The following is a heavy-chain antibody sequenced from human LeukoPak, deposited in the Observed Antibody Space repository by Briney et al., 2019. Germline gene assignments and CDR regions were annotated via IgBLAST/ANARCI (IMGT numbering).Heavy chain of an antibody. Sequence: GGSLRLSCAASGFTFSSYAMSWVRQAPGKGLEWVSAIGGSGGSTYYADSVKGRFTISRDNSKNTLYLQMNSLRAEDTAVYYCAKYYYDSSGYYPLFDYWGQGTLVTVSS. CDR2: IGGSGGST. CDR3: AKYYYDSSGYYPLFDY. D-gene: IGHD3-22*01. CDR1: GFTFSSYA. V-gene: IGHV3-23*01. J-gene: IGHJ4*02.